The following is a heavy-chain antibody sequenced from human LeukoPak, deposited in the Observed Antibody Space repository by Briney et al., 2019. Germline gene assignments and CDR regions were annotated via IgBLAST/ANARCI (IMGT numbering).Heavy chain of an antibody. CDR1: GYTFTSYG. CDR2: ISAYNGNT. Sequence: ASVKVSRKASGYTFTSYGISWVRQAPGQGLEWMGWISAYNGNTNYAQKLQGRVTMTTDTSTSTAYMELRSLRSDDTAVYYCARENRGGYCSSTSCYYFDYWGQGTLVTVSS. CDR3: ARENRGGYCSSTSCYYFDY. V-gene: IGHV1-18*01. D-gene: IGHD2-2*01. J-gene: IGHJ4*02.